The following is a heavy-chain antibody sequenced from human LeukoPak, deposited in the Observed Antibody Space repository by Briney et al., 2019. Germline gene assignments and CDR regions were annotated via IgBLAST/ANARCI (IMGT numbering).Heavy chain of an antibody. D-gene: IGHD3-10*01. CDR1: GGSLSSYY. Sequence: PSETLSLTCTVSGGSLSSYYWSWIRQPPGKGLEWIGYIYYSGSTNYNPSLKSRVTISVDTSKNQFSLKLTSLTAADTAVYYCARHYYVSGSYYSFDYWGQGTLVTVSS. V-gene: IGHV4-59*08. J-gene: IGHJ4*02. CDR3: ARHYYVSGSYYSFDY. CDR2: IYYSGST.